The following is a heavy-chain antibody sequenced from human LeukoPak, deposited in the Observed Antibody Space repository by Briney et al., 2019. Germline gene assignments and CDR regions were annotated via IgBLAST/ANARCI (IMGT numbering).Heavy chain of an antibody. Sequence: GRSLRLSCAASGFTLSSYAMPWVRQAPGKGLEWVAVISYDGSNKYYADSVKGRFTISRDDSMNTLYLQMSRLRAEDTAVYYCARDTGTSGYYPDDYWGQGALVTVSS. D-gene: IGHD3-22*01. V-gene: IGHV3-30-3*01. CDR2: ISYDGSNK. J-gene: IGHJ4*02. CDR3: ARDTGTSGYYPDDY. CDR1: GFTLSSYA.